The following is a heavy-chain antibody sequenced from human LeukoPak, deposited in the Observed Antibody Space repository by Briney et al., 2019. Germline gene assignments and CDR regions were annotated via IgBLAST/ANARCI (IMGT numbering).Heavy chain of an antibody. D-gene: IGHD3-10*01. J-gene: IGHJ4*02. CDR1: GDSVSSNDAA. Sequence: SQTLSLTCAISGDSVSSNDAAWNWIRQSPSRGLEWLGRTFYRSKWYYDYAVSVKSRITFNPDTSKNQFSLQLNSVTPEDTAVYYCARENTLVRGTRNSFDYWGRGTLVTVSS. CDR3: ARENTLVRGTRNSFDY. CDR2: TFYRSKWYY. V-gene: IGHV6-1*01.